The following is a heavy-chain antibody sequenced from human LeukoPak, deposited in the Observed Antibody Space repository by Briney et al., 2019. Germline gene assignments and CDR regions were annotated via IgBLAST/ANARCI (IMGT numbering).Heavy chain of an antibody. D-gene: IGHD2-2*01. CDR3: ARVLPVASRDY. CDR1: GFTFSTYW. V-gene: IGHV3-7*01. CDR2: IKQDGSDK. Sequence: GGSLRLSCAASGFTFSTYWMSWVRQAPGKGLEWVANIKQDGSDKFYVDSVKGRFTISRDNAKNSMYLQMNSLRAEDAAIYYCARVLPVASRDYWGQGTLVTVSS. J-gene: IGHJ4*02.